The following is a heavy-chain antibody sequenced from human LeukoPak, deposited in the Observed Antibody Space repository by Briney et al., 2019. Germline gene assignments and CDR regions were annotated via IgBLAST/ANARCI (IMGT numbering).Heavy chain of an antibody. J-gene: IGHJ4*02. V-gene: IGHV3-9*01. CDR2: ISWNSGSI. Sequence: GGSLRLSCAASGFTFDDYAMHWVRQAPGKGLEWVSGISWNSGSIGYADSVKGRFTISRDNAKNSLYLQMNSLRAEDTALYYCAKDLSGSEMNWGQGTLVTASS. CDR3: AKDLSGSEMN. D-gene: IGHD3-10*01. CDR1: GFTFDDYA.